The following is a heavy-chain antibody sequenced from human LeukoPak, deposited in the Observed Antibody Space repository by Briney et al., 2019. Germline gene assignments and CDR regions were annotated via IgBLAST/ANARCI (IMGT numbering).Heavy chain of an antibody. J-gene: IGHJ3*02. CDR3: ARRSGTYHAFDI. CDR2: IYYSGST. Sequence: SETLSLTCTVSGGSISSYYWSWIRQSPGKGLEWVGYIYYSGSTNYNPSLKSRVTMSIDTSKNHFSLKLNSVTAADTAVYYCARRSGTYHAFDIWGQGTMVTVSS. D-gene: IGHD1-26*01. CDR1: GGSISSYY. V-gene: IGHV4-59*08.